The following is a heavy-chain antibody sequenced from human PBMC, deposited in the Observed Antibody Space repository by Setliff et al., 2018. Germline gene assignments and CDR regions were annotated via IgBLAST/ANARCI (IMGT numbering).Heavy chain of an antibody. Sequence: GGSLSLSCAASGFTFRSYGIHWVRQAPGKGLEWVALLSHDASNKFYADSVRGRFTISRDNSKNTLYLQMDSLRVEDTAMYYCAKDGGGPSGWSFDYWGQGTLVTVSS. D-gene: IGHD6-19*01. CDR1: GFTFRSYG. V-gene: IGHV3-30*18. CDR2: LSHDASNK. J-gene: IGHJ4*02. CDR3: AKDGGGPSGWSFDY.